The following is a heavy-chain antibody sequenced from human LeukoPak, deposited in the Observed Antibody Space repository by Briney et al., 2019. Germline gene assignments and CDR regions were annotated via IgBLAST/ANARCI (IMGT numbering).Heavy chain of an antibody. V-gene: IGHV4-59*01. CDR1: GASITSYY. D-gene: IGHD5-18*01. CDR2: IYYSGST. CDR3: ARSGYKYGADALDI. Sequence: PSETLSLTCTVSGASITSYYCSWIRQPPGKGLEWIGYIYYSGSTNYNPSLKSRVTISLDTSRTQFSLKLSSVTAADTAVYFCARSGYKYGADALDIWGQGTMVTVSS. J-gene: IGHJ3*02.